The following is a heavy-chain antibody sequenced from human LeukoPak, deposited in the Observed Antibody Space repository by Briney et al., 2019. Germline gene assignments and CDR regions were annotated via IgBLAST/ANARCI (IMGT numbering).Heavy chain of an antibody. Sequence: SGPTLVNPTETLTLTCTFSGFSLSTSGVGVGWIRQPPGKALEWLALIYWDDDRRYSPPLKSRLTITKETSKNQVVLTMTNMDPVDTATYYCARRYYYASSGPGFDYWGQGTLVTVSS. CDR2: IYWDDDR. CDR3: ARRYYYASSGPGFDY. D-gene: IGHD3-22*01. J-gene: IGHJ4*02. CDR1: GFSLSTSGVG. V-gene: IGHV2-5*02.